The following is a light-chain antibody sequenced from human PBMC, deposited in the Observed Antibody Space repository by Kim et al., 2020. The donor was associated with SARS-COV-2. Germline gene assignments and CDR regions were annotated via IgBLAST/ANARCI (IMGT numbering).Light chain of an antibody. CDR3: FSSGGRSTYV. CDR2: NDT. J-gene: IGLJ1*01. CDR1: TTDVGYYDL. V-gene: IGLV2-23*01. Sequence: GHAIPLSCQRPTTDVGYYDLVSWYQPKTGKAPTLIIYNDTKRPSGISTRFSGSNSGNTASLTISGLQAEDKADYYCFSSGGRSTYVFGTGTKVTVL.